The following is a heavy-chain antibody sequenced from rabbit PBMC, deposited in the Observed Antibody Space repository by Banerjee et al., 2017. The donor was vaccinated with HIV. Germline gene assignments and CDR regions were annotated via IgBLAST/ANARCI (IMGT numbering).Heavy chain of an antibody. D-gene: IGHD5-1*01. CDR2: IVTGKGNT. J-gene: IGHJ4*01. V-gene: IGHV1S7*01. CDR3: ARDTDRIGGTWDL. CDR1: GFDISSYH. Sequence: QLKETGGGLVQPGGSLTLSCKASGFDISSYHMCWVRQAPGKGLEWIGIIVTGKGNTDYATWVNGRFTISSDNAQNTVDLQMNSLTAADTATYFCARDTDRIGGTWDLWGQGTLVTVS.